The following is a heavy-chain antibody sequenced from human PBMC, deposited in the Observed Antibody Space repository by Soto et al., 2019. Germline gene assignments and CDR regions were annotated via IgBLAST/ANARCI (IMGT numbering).Heavy chain of an antibody. J-gene: IGHJ4*02. Sequence: QITLKESGPTLVRPTQTLKLTCTFSGFSLSTSGLGVGWIRQPPGKALEWLALIYWNGDKRYSPSLKARLTITKDTSKNQVVLTMTNMDPVDTATYYCAHRPSGWYLFDYWGQGTLVTVSS. CDR2: IYWNGDK. D-gene: IGHD6-19*01. CDR3: AHRPSGWYLFDY. CDR1: GFSLSTSGLG. V-gene: IGHV2-5*01.